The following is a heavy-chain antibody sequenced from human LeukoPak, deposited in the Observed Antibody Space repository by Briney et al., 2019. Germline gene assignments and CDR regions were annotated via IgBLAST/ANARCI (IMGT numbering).Heavy chain of an antibody. D-gene: IGHD3-22*01. CDR2: ISYDGSNK. CDR1: GFTFSSYA. V-gene: IGHV3-30-3*01. J-gene: IGHJ4*02. CDR3: ARASTGTKYYYDSSGYFEPGDY. Sequence: GGSLRLSCAASGFTFSSYAMHWVRQAPGKGLEWVAVISYDGSNKYYADSVKGRFTISRDNSKNTLYLQMNSLRAEDTAVYYCARASTGTKYYYDSSGYFEPGDYWGQGTLVTVSS.